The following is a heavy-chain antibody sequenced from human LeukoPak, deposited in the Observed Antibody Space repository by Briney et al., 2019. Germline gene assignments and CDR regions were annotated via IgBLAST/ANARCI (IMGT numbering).Heavy chain of an antibody. Sequence: PGGSLRLSCAASGFTFSKNWMLWVRQAPGKGLESVSRINTDGTVTTYADSVKGRFTVSRDNADNTMFLTMNSVRDGDTAVYYCATKQWLAPPPDSWGQGTPVTVSS. CDR3: ATKQWLAPPPDS. V-gene: IGHV3-74*01. CDR1: GFTFSKNW. CDR2: INTDGTVT. J-gene: IGHJ4*02. D-gene: IGHD6-19*01.